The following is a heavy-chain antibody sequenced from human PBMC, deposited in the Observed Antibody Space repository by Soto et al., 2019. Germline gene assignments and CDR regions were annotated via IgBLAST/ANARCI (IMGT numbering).Heavy chain of an antibody. CDR2: IYPVDSDT. CDR3: ARKGRGSYPLSYYSSMDV. V-gene: IGHV5-51*01. D-gene: IGHD1-26*01. J-gene: IGHJ6*02. CDR1: RNSFTIYW. Sequence: PGESLKISCKASRNSFTIYWLGWVRQMPGKGLEWMRIIYPVDSDTRYSPSFQGQVTISADKSISTAYLQWSSLKASDTAMYYCARKGRGSYPLSYYSSMDVWGQGTTVAVSS.